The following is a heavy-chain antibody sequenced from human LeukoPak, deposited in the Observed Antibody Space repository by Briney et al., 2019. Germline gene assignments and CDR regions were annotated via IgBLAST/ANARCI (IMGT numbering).Heavy chain of an antibody. CDR1: GGSISSSSYY. CDR2: IYYSGST. Sequence: KPSETLSLTCTVSGGSISSSSYYWGWIRQPPGKGLEWIGSIYYSGSTYYNPSLKSRVTMSVDTSKNQFSLKLSSVTAADTAVYYCARDWGVQHPSYNYNWFDPWGQGTLVTVSS. V-gene: IGHV4-39*07. D-gene: IGHD5-24*01. CDR3: ARDWGVQHPSYNYNWFDP. J-gene: IGHJ5*02.